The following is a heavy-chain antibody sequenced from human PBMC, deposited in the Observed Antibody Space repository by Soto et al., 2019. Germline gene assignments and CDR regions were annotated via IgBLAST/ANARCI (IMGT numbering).Heavy chain of an antibody. J-gene: IGHJ6*02. V-gene: IGHV4-4*07. D-gene: IGHD6-13*01. Sequence: PSETLSLTCTVSGGSISSYYWSWIRQPAGKGLEWIGRIYTSGSTNYNPSLKSRVTMSVDTSKNQFSLKLSSVTAADTAVYYCAGDRRGSSWYERYYYDMDVWGQGTTVSV. CDR2: IYTSGST. CDR3: AGDRRGSSWYERYYYDMDV. CDR1: GGSISSYY.